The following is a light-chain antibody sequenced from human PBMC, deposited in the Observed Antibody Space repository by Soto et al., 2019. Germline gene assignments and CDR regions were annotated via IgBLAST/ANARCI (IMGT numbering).Light chain of an antibody. V-gene: IGLV2-14*01. CDR2: DVS. CDR1: SSGVGGYNY. CDR3: TSYTGSSTHV. Sequence: QSVLTQPASVSGSPGQSITISCTGTSSGVGGYNYVSWYQQHPGKAPKLMIYDVSNRPSGVSSRFSGSKSGNTASLTISGLQAEDEADYYCTSYTGSSTHVFGTGTKVTVL. J-gene: IGLJ1*01.